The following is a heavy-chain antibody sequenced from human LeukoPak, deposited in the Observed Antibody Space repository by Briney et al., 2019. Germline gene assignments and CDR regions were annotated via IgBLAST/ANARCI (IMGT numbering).Heavy chain of an antibody. J-gene: IGHJ4*02. V-gene: IGHV3-48*03. CDR2: ISGGGEST. CDR1: GFTFRSYE. D-gene: IGHD2-8*01. CDR3: ARGFRNGPFDC. Sequence: PGGSLRLSCAASGFTFRSYEMNWVRHAPGRGLEWVSHISGGGESTVYPDAVKGRFTISRDNAKNSLYLQMNSLRVEDTALYYCARGFRNGPFDCWGQGTLVTVSS.